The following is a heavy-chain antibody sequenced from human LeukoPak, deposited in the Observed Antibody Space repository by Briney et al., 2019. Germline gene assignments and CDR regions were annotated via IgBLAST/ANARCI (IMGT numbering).Heavy chain of an antibody. D-gene: IGHD2-2*01. V-gene: IGHV4-39*01. CDR3: ARPQAYQLLDFEY. J-gene: IGHJ4*02. Sequence: PSETLSLTCTVSGGSISSSSYYWGWVRQPPGEGLGWLGSIYYSGSTYYNPSLKSRVTISVDTSRNQFSLKWSSWTAADRACYSCARPQAYQLLDFEYWGQGTLVTVSS. CDR1: GGSISSSSYY. CDR2: IYYSGST.